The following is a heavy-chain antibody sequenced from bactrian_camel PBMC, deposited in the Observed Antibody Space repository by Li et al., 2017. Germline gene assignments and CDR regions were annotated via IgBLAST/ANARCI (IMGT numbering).Heavy chain of an antibody. V-gene: IGHV3S60*01. Sequence: HVQLVESGGDSVQPGGSLRLSCVASGATSESYCIGRFRQAPGKEREGVACLSSGGGIHYTDSVKGRFTVSYDPAQNTLYLDMSNLKPEDTAMYTCAANLRATSYFCLTPDYLSWGPGTQVTVS. CDR3: AANLRATSYFCLTPDYLS. J-gene: IGHJ4*01. D-gene: IGHD4*01. CDR2: LSSGGGI. CDR1: GATSESYC.